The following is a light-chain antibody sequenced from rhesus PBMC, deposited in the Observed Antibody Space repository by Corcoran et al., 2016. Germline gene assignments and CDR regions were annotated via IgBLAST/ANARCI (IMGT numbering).Light chain of an antibody. CDR2: KAS. Sequence: DIQMTQSPSSLSASVGDTVTITCRASQSISSWLAWYQQKPGKAPKLLIYKASRLQSGVPSRFSGSGSGTEFTLTISSLQSEDFATYYCQQYSSSPFTFGPGTKLDIK. V-gene: IGKV1-22*01. CDR1: QSISSW. CDR3: QQYSSSPFT. J-gene: IGKJ3*01.